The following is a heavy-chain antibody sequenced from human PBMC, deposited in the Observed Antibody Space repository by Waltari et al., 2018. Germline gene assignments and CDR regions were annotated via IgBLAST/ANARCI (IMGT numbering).Heavy chain of an antibody. D-gene: IGHD7-27*01. CDR3: ARKSVRGNWGLRPYYGMDV. V-gene: IGHV4-34*01. CDR2: INHSGST. J-gene: IGHJ6*02. Sequence: QVQLQQWGAGLLKPSETLSLTCAVYGGSFSGYYWSWIRQPPGQGLEWIGEINHSGSTNYNPSLKSRVTISVDTSKNQFSLKLSSVTAADTAVYYCARKSVRGNWGLRPYYGMDVWGQGTTVTVSS. CDR1: GGSFSGYY.